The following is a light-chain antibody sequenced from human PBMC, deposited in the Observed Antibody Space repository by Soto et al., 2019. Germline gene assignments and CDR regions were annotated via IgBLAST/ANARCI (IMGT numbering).Light chain of an antibody. J-gene: IGKJ4*01. CDR2: AAS. V-gene: IGKV1-39*01. Sequence: DIQMTQSPSSLSASVGDRVTITCRASQSIGSYLNWYQQERGKAPKLLIYAASTLQSGVPARFSGSGSGTELTLTISSLQSEDFAVYYCQQYNNWPSFTFGGGTKVDIK. CDR1: QSIGSY. CDR3: QQYNNWPSFT.